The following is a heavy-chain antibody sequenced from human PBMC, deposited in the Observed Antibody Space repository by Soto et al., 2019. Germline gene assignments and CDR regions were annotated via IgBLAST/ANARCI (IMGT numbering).Heavy chain of an antibody. J-gene: IGHJ6*04. CDR2: IIPILGIA. V-gene: IGHV1-69*04. CDR1: GYTLTELS. Sequence: SVKVSCKVSGYTLTELSMHWVRQAPGQGLEWMGRIIPILGIANYAQKFQGRVTITADKSTSTAYMELSSLRSEDTAVYYCARESTAPLWGKGTTVTVSS. CDR3: ARESTAPL.